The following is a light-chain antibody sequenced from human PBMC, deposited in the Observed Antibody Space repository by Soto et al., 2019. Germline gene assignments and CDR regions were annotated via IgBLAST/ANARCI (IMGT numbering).Light chain of an antibody. CDR2: DAS. CDR1: QSVSSH. Sequence: EIVLTQSPATLSLSPGERATLSCRASQSVSSHLAWYQQKAGQAPRLLIYDASNRATGIPARFSGSGSGIDFTLTISSLEPEDFAVYYCQQRTNWPPLTFGGGTKVEIK. V-gene: IGKV3-11*01. CDR3: QQRTNWPPLT. J-gene: IGKJ4*01.